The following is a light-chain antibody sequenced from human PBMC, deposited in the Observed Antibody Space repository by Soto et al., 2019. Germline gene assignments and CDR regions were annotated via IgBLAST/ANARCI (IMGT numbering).Light chain of an antibody. CDR1: QTISSW. CDR2: KAS. V-gene: IGKV1-5*03. J-gene: IGKJ3*01. Sequence: DIQMTQSPSTLSASVGDRVTITARASQTISSWLAWYQQKPGNAPKLLIYKASTLKSGVPSRFSGSGSGTEFTLTISSLQPDDFATYYCQHYTLYSASFGPGTKVDIK. CDR3: QHYTLYSAS.